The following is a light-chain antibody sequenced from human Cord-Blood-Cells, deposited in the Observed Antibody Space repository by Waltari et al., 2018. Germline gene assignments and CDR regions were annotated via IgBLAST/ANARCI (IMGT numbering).Light chain of an antibody. V-gene: IGKV1-39*01. CDR1: QSISSY. CDR2: AAS. Sequence: DIQMPQSPSPLSASDGARFPLTCRASQSISSYLNWYQQKPGKAPKLLIYAASSLQSGVPSRFSGSGSGTDFTLTISSLQPEDFATYYCQQSYSTPPTFGQGTKLEIK. J-gene: IGKJ2*01. CDR3: QQSYSTPPT.